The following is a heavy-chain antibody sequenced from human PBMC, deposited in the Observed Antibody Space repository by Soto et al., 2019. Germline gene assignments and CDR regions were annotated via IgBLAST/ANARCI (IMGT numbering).Heavy chain of an antibody. CDR3: LKAAPNGSLDD. V-gene: IGHV3-9*01. CDR1: GFRFEQYV. CDR2: VSPTGDTV. J-gene: IGHJ4*02. D-gene: IGHD3-10*01. Sequence: VQVVASGGGLVQPGRSLRLSCAVSGFRFEQYVMHWVRQAPGKGLECVSSVSPTGDTVAYADSVEGRFTVSRDNAKNSLYLKMNSLKGEHTAFYYRLKAAPNGSLDDWGQGTRVTVSS.